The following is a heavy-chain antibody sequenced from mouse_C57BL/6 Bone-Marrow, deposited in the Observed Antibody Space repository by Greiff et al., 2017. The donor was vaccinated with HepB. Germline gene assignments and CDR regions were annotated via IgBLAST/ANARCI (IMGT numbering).Heavy chain of an antibody. J-gene: IGHJ2*01. CDR3: TGIQLRSPLDY. V-gene: IGHV1-15*01. CDR2: IDPETGGT. D-gene: IGHD1-1*01. CDR1: GYTFTDYE. Sequence: VQLQESGAELVRPGASVTLSCKASGYTFTDYEMHWVKQTPVHGLEWIGAIDPETGGTAYNQKFKGKAILTADKSSSTAYMELRSLTSEDSAVYYCTGIQLRSPLDYWGQGTTLTVSS.